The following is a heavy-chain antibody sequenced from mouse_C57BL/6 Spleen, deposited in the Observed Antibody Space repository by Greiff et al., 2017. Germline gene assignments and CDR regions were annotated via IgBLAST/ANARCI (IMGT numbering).Heavy chain of an antibody. CDR2: IYPRSGNT. V-gene: IGHV1-81*01. D-gene: IGHD1-1*01. CDR3: ARGNYYGSSYYWYCDV. CDR1: GYTFTSYG. J-gene: IGHJ1*03. Sequence: QVQLQQSGAELARPGASVKLSCKASGYTFTSYGISWVKQRTGQGLEWIGEIYPRSGNTYYNEKFKGKATLTADKSSSTAYMELRSLTSKDSAVYFCARGNYYGSSYYWYCDVWGTGTTVTVSS.